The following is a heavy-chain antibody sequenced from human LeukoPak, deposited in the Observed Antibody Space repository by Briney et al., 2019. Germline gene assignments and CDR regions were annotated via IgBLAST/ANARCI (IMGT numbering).Heavy chain of an antibody. J-gene: IGHJ4*02. Sequence: GGSLRLSCAASGFTFSSYEMNWVRQAPGKGLEWVSAISRSAISIYYADSVKGRFTISRDNAKNSLYLQMNSLRAEDTAVYYCARDVDTVLVDWGQGTLVTVSS. V-gene: IGHV3-48*03. D-gene: IGHD2-2*03. CDR3: ARDVDTVLVD. CDR1: GFTFSSYE. CDR2: ISRSAISI.